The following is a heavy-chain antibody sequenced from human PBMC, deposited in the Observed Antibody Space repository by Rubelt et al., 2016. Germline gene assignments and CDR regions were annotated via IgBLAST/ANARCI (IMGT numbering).Heavy chain of an antibody. Sequence: LQLQESGPGLVKPSETLSLTCTVSGGSISSSSYYWGWIRQPPGKGLEWVSSISSYSTYIYSADSVKGRFTISRDNAKNPLYLQMNSLRAEDTAVYYCARGGGHFDYWGQGTLVTVSS. CDR3: ARGGGHFDY. J-gene: IGHJ4*02. CDR1: GGSISSSS. V-gene: IGHV3-21*01. CDR2: ISSYSTYI.